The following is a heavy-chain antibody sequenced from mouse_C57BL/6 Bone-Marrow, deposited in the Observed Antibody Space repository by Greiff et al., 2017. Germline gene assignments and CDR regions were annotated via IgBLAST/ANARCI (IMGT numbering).Heavy chain of an antibody. J-gene: IGHJ2*01. CDR3: ASLPYFDY. V-gene: IGHV1-54*01. Sequence: VMLVESGAELVRPGTSVKVSCKASGYAFTNYLIEWVKQRPGQGLEWIGVINPGSGGTNYNEKFKGKATLTADKSSSTAYMQLSSLTSEDSAVYFCASLPYFDYWGQGTTLTVSS. CDR1: GYAFTNYL. CDR2: INPGSGGT.